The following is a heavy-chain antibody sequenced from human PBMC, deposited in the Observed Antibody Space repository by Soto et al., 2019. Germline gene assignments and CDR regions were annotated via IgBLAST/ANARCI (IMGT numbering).Heavy chain of an antibody. Sequence: PGESLKISCKGSGYSFSNYWIGWVRQMPGKGLEWMGIIYPGDSDTRYRPSFQGQVTISADKSISTAYLQWSSLKASDTAMHYCARPYTTSGGRDYWGQGTLVTVSS. CDR2: IYPGDSDT. D-gene: IGHD6-13*01. CDR1: GYSFSNYW. CDR3: ARPYTTSGGRDY. J-gene: IGHJ4*02. V-gene: IGHV5-51*01.